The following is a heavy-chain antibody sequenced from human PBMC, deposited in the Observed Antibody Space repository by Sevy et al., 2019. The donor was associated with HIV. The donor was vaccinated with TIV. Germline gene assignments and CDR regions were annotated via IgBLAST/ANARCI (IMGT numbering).Heavy chain of an antibody. D-gene: IGHD3-10*01. CDR1: GYTFSRYA. CDR3: TRDYYYGSGSYSYYHVMDL. J-gene: IGHJ6*02. V-gene: IGHV1-18*01. Sequence: ASVKVSCKASGYTFSRYAISWVRQAPGQGLEWMGWISPYDGNVNYAQKFQDRVTLTTDTSTTTAYMDLRSLRSDDTAVYYSTRDYYYGSGSYSYYHVMDLWGQGTTVTVSS. CDR2: ISPYDGNV.